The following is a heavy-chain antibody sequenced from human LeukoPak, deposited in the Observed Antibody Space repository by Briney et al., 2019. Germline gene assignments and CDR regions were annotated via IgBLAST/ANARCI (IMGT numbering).Heavy chain of an antibody. J-gene: IGHJ5*02. D-gene: IGHD3-9*01. CDR3: ARNTIGVLRYFDWLSGWFDP. V-gene: IGHV4-38-2*02. CDR2: INHSGST. Sequence: SETLSLTCTVSGYSISSGYYWGWIRQPPGKGLEWIGEINHSGSTNYNPSLKSRVTISVDTSKNQFSLKLSSVTAADTAVYYCARNTIGVLRYFDWLSGWFDPWGQGTLVTVSS. CDR1: GYSISSGYY.